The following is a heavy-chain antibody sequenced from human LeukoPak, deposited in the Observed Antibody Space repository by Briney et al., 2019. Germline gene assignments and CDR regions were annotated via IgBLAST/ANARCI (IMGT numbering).Heavy chain of an antibody. D-gene: IGHD6-19*01. Sequence: ASVKVSCKASGYTFTGYYMHWVRQAPGQGLEWMGWINPNSGGTNYAQKFQGRVTMTRDTSISTAYMELSRLRSDDTAVYYCASLLREYEHWLVNYFDYWGQGTLVTVSS. CDR3: ASLLREYEHWLVNYFDY. CDR2: INPNSGGT. CDR1: GYTFTGYY. V-gene: IGHV1-2*02. J-gene: IGHJ4*02.